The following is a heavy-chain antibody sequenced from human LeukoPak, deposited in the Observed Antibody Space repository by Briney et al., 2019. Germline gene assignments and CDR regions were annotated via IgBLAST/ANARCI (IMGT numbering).Heavy chain of an antibody. CDR1: GGSISSSNW. J-gene: IGHJ6*02. D-gene: IGHD3-10*01. CDR2: IHHSGST. V-gene: IGHV4-4*02. CDR3: ARVAGYYYGSGSYWMDV. Sequence: PSGTLSLTCAVSGGSISSSNWWSWVRQPPGKGLEWTGEIHHSGSTNYNPSLKSRVTISVDKSKNQFSLKLSSVTAADTAVYYCARVAGYYYGSGSYWMDVWGQGTTVTVSS.